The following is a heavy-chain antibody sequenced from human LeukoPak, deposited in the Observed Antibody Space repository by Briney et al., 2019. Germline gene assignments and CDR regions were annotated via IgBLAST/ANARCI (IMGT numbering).Heavy chain of an antibody. CDR1: GFTFSSYW. CDR2: INSDGSST. J-gene: IGHJ6*02. V-gene: IGHV3-74*01. CDR3: ARDYGDFYYYYYGMDV. D-gene: IGHD4-17*01. Sequence: PGGSLRLSCAASGFTFSSYWMHWVRQAPGKGLVWVSRINSDGSSTSYADSVKGRFTISRDNAKNTLYLQMNSLRAEDTAVYYRARDYGDFYYYYYGMDVWGQGTTVTVSS.